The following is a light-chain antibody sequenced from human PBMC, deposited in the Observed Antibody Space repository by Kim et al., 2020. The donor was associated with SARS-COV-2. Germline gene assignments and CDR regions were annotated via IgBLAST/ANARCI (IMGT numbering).Light chain of an antibody. CDR1: QSITNN. CDR3: QQYNNWPLYS. Sequence: VSPGERATLSCRDSQSITNNLAWYQQKPGQAPGLLIYGASTRAPGIPARFSGSGSGTEFTLTISSLQSEDFTVYYCQQYNNWPLYSFGQGTKLEI. CDR2: GAS. J-gene: IGKJ2*03. V-gene: IGKV3-15*01.